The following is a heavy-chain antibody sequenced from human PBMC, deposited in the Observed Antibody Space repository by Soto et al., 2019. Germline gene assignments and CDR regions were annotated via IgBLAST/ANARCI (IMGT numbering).Heavy chain of an antibody. V-gene: IGHV5-51*01. CDR1: GYSFTSYW. Sequence: PRESLKISCKVSGYSFTSYWIGGVRQMPCKGLEWMGIIYPGDSNTRYSPSFQGQVTISADKSVSTAYLQWSSLKASDTAMYYCARQGYCSITACYTVDYWGQGTLVTVSS. J-gene: IGHJ4*02. D-gene: IGHD2-2*02. CDR3: ARQGYCSITACYTVDY. CDR2: IYPGDSNT.